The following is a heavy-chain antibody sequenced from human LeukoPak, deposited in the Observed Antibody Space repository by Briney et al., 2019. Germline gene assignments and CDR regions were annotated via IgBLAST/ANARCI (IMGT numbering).Heavy chain of an antibody. CDR1: GGSINNYY. CDR2: IYYRGSA. Sequence: SETLSLTCTVSGGSINNYYWSWIRQPPGKGLEWIGYIYYRGSANYNPSLKSRVTFSVDTSKNQFSLKLNSVTAADTAVYYCARGGDYGDLRYFDYWGQGTLVTVSS. CDR3: ARGGDYGDLRYFDY. J-gene: IGHJ4*02. V-gene: IGHV4-59*01. D-gene: IGHD4-17*01.